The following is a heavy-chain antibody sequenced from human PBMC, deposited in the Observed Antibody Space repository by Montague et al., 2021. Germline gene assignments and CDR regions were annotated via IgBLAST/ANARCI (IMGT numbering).Heavy chain of an antibody. J-gene: IGHJ3*02. V-gene: IGHV4-4*07. CDR3: AGDSPVVEPWVGEHKGAFDI. CDR1: GDSISSYEYY. CDR2: VYKRGDT. Sequence: SETLSLTCSVSGDSISSYEYYWAWIRQPAGRGLEWIRRVYKRGDTNTNPSLRSRLTLSVDTSKNHFSLTLTSVTAADTAVYFCAGDSPVVEPWVGEHKGAFDIWGQGTMVTVSS. D-gene: IGHD3-10*01.